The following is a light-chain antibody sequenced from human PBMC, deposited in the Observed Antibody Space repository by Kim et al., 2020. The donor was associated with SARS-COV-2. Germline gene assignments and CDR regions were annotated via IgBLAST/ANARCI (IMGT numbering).Light chain of an antibody. CDR2: QDS. J-gene: IGLJ2*01. V-gene: IGLV3-1*01. Sequence: VSPGQTASITCSGDKLGDKYACWYQQKPGQSPVLVIYQDSKRPSGIPERFSGSNSGNTATLTISGTQAMDEADYYCQAWDSSTVVFGGGSQLTVL. CDR3: QAWDSSTVV. CDR1: KLGDKY.